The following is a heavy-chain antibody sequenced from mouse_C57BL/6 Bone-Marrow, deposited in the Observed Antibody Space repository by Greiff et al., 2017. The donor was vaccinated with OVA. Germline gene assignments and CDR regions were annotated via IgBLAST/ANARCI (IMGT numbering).Heavy chain of an antibody. CDR3: ARWGWLPSYFDV. D-gene: IGHD2-3*01. Sequence: EVQLQQSGAELVRPGASVKLSCTASGFNIKDDYMHWVKQRPEQGLEWIGWIDPENGDTEYASKFQGKATITADTSSNTAYLQLSSLTSEDSAVYYCARWGWLPSYFDVWGTGTTVTVSS. J-gene: IGHJ1*03. V-gene: IGHV14-4*01. CDR2: IDPENGDT. CDR1: GFNIKDDY.